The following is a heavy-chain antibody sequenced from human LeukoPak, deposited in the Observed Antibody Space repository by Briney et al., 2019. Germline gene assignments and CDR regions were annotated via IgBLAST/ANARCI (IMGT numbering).Heavy chain of an antibody. Sequence: GSLRLSCAASGFTFSDYWMSWVRQAPGKGLEWVAKVKQDGSEKYYVDSVRGRFTISRDNAKNSLYLQMNSLRAEDTAVFYCARGASNAFDIWGQGTMVTVSS. CDR3: ARGASNAFDI. CDR1: GFTFSDYW. J-gene: IGHJ3*02. V-gene: IGHV3-7*01. CDR2: VKQDGSEK.